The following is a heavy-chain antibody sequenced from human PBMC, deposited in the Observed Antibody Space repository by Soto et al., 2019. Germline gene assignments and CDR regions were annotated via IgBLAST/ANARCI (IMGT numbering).Heavy chain of an antibody. CDR1: GFTVSSNY. CDR3: ARDRGYPDSFDI. J-gene: IGHJ3*02. V-gene: IGHV3-74*01. CDR2: INSDGSTI. D-gene: IGHD3-10*01. Sequence: PGGSLRLSCAASGFTVSSNYLSWVRLAPGRGLEWVSHINSDGSTIVYADSVKGRFTISRDNAKSTLFLQMNSLRVEDTAVYYCARDRGYPDSFDIWGQGT.